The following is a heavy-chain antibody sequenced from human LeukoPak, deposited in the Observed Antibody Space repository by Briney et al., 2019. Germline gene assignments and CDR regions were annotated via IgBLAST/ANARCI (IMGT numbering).Heavy chain of an antibody. D-gene: IGHD5-12*01. CDR3: ARASTDIVATIGGDYYYYYYMDV. V-gene: IGHV6-1*01. Sequence: SQTLSLTCAISGDSVSSNSAAWNWIRQSPSRGLEWLGRTYYRSKWYNDYAVSVKSRITINPDTSKNQSSLQLNSVTPEDTAVYYCARASTDIVATIGGDYYYYYYMDVWGKGTTVTVSS. J-gene: IGHJ6*03. CDR1: GDSVSSNSAA. CDR2: TYYRSKWYN.